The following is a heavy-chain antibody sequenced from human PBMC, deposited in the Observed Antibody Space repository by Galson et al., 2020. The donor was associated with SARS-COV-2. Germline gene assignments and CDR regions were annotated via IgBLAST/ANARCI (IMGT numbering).Heavy chain of an antibody. CDR1: GFSLSKARMG. CDR2: IFSDDEK. CDR3: ARISDNYCYYYAMDV. V-gene: IGHV2-26*01. Sequence: ESGPTLVKPTETLTLTCTVSGFSLSKARMGVSWIRQPPGKALQWLAHIFSDDEKFYSTSLRSRLTISRDTSKSQVVLTMTNMGPVDTATYYCARISDNYCYYYAMDVWGQGTTVTVSS. J-gene: IGHJ6*02.